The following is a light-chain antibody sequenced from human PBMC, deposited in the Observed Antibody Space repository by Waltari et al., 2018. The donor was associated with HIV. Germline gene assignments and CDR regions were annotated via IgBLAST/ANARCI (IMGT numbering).Light chain of an antibody. CDR1: QSVSSN. V-gene: IGKV3-15*01. J-gene: IGKJ4*01. CDR2: GAS. Sequence: EIVMTQSPATLSVSPGERANLSCRASQSVSSNLAWYQQKPGQAPRLLIYGASTRATGIPARFSGSGSGTDFSLTISSLQSEDFAVYYCQQYNNWLTFGGGTKVEIK. CDR3: QQYNNWLT.